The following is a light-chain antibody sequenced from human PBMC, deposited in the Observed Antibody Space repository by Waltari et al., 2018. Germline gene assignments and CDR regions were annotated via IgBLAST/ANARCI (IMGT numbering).Light chain of an antibody. J-gene: IGKJ4*01. CDR2: DAS. Sequence: EIVLTQSPATLSLSPGERATLSCRASQSISTYLGGYQQKPGQAPRRLIYDASKRATDIPARFSGSGSGTDFTLAISSLEPEDFAVYYCQHRANWPLTFGGGTKVEIK. CDR1: QSISTY. V-gene: IGKV3-11*01. CDR3: QHRANWPLT.